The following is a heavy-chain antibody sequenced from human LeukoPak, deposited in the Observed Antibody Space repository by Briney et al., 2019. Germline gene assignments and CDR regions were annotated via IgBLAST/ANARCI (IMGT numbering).Heavy chain of an antibody. CDR3: ARVFDTSSYYETYFDY. CDR2: INSSGGST. D-gene: IGHD3-22*01. V-gene: IGHV1-46*01. Sequence: ASVKVSCKASGYTFTHYNMHWVRQAPGQGLEWMGIINSSGGSTSYTQKFQGRVTMTRDTSTSTVYMELSSLRSEDTAVYYCARVFDTSSYYETYFDYWGQGTLVTVSS. J-gene: IGHJ4*02. CDR1: GYTFTHYN.